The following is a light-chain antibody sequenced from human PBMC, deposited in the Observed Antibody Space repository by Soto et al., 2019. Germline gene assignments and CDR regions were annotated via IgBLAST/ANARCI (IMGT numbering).Light chain of an antibody. Sequence: DIQMTQSPSTLSVSVGDRFTITCRASQTISSWLAWYQQKPGKAPKLLIYDASSLESGVPSRFSGSGSGTEFTLTISSLQPDDFATYYCQQYNSHYVTFGQGTKVDIK. CDR1: QTISSW. J-gene: IGKJ1*01. CDR3: QQYNSHYVT. CDR2: DAS. V-gene: IGKV1-5*01.